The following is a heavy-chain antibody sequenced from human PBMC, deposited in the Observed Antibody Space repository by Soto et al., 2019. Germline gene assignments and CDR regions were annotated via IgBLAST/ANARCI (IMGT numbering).Heavy chain of an antibody. D-gene: IGHD5-12*01. CDR3: AASRNGYNTYYYYGMDV. J-gene: IGHJ6*02. CDR2: IIPIFGTA. CDR1: GGTFSSYA. Sequence: QVQLVQSGAEVKKPGSSVKVSCKASGGTFSSYAIIWVRQAPGQGLERMGGIIPIFGTANYAQKFQGRVTITADESTSTAYMELSSLRSEDTAVYYCAASRNGYNTYYYYGMDVWGQGTTVTVSS. V-gene: IGHV1-69*01.